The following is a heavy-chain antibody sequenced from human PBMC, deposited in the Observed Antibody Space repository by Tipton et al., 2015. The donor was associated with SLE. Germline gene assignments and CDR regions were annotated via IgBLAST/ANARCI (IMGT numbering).Heavy chain of an antibody. CDR2: ISGSGGST. Sequence: LSLTCIVSGGSFSSYYWSWVRQPPGRGLEWVSAISGSGGSTYYADSVKGRFTISRDNSKNTLYLQMNSLRAEDTAVYYCANDYGGSRGYDNCFDPWGQGILVTVSS. D-gene: IGHD5-12*01. CDR1: GGSFSSYY. J-gene: IGHJ5*02. CDR3: ANDYGGSRGYDNCFDP. V-gene: IGHV3-23*01.